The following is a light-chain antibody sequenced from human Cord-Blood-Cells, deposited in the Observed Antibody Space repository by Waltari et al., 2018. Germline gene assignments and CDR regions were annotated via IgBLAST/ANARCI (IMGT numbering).Light chain of an antibody. Sequence: QSVLTQPPSASGTPGQRVTISCSGSSSNIGSNYVYWYQQLPGTAPKLLIYRNQRPSGVPDRFSGSKSGTSASLAISGLRSEDEADYYCAACDDSLSGRVFGGGTKLTVL. CDR3: AACDDSLSGRV. CDR1: SSNIGSNY. J-gene: IGLJ3*02. CDR2: RN. V-gene: IGLV1-47*01.